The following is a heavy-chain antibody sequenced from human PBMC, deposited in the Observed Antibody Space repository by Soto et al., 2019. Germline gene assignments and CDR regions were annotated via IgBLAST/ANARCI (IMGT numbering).Heavy chain of an antibody. V-gene: IGHV1-18*04. Sequence: ASVKVSCKASGYTFTNHGISWVRQAPGQGLEWVGWVSGYNDKTKSAQKFKGRVTMTTDTSTSTAYMELRSLRSDDTAVYYCAIDFYPVAYFFDYWGQGILVTLSS. CDR1: GYTFTNHG. D-gene: IGHD2-21*01. CDR3: AIDFYPVAYFFDY. J-gene: IGHJ4*02. CDR2: VSGYNDKT.